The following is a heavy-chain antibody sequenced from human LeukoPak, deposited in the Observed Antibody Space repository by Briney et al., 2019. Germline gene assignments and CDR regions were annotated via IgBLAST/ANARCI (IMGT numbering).Heavy chain of an antibody. CDR2: INSDGSGT. J-gene: IGHJ4*02. Sequence: PGGSLRLSCAASGFTFTSYWMHWVRHVPGKGLVWVSRINSDGSGTTYADSVKGRFTISRDNAKNTLYLQMNSLRAEDTAVYHCARVTSRTPAAGIDYWGQGTLVTVSS. V-gene: IGHV3-74*01. CDR1: GFTFTSYW. D-gene: IGHD6-13*01. CDR3: ARVTSRTPAAGIDY.